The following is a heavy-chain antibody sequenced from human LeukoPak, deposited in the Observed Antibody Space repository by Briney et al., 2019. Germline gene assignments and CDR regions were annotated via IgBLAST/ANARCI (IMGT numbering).Heavy chain of an antibody. Sequence: PSETLSLTCTVSGVSVSSHYWSWLRQPPGKGLEWVGYIYYSGSTDYNPSLKSRVRISVDTSTNQFSLTVSSVTAEDTAVYYCAKDRYDILSGYYNPRYYYYYMDVWGKGTTVTVSS. J-gene: IGHJ6*03. D-gene: IGHD3-9*01. CDR1: GVSVSSHY. CDR3: AKDRYDILSGYYNPRYYYYYMDV. V-gene: IGHV4-59*02. CDR2: IYYSGST.